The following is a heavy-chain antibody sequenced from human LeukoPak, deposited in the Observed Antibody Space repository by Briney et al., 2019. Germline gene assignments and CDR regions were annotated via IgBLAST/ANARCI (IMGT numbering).Heavy chain of an antibody. D-gene: IGHD4-17*01. V-gene: IGHV4-39*07. J-gene: IGHJ4*02. CDR1: GGSISSSSYY. CDR2: IYYSGST. Sequence: KASETLSLTCTVSGGSISSSSYYWGWIRQPPGKGLEWIGSIYYSGSTYYNPSLKSRVTISVDTSKNQFSLKLSSVTAADTAVYYRARKARGFFLYYGDYFDYWGQGTLVTVSS. CDR3: ARKARGFFLYYGDYFDY.